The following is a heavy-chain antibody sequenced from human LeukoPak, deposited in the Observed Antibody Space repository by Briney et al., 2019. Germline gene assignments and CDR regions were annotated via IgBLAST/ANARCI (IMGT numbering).Heavy chain of an antibody. Sequence: SETLSLTCTVSGYSISSGYYWGWIRQPPGKGLEWIGSIYHSGSTYYNPSLKSRVTISVDTSKNQFSLKLNSVTAADTAVYYCARESGTYFDYWGQGTLVTVSS. CDR1: GYSISSGYY. CDR2: IYHSGST. D-gene: IGHD6-25*01. V-gene: IGHV4-38-2*02. CDR3: ARESGTYFDY. J-gene: IGHJ4*02.